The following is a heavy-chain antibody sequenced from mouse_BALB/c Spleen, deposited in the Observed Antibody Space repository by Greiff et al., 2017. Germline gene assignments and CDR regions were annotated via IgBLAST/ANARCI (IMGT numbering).Heavy chain of an antibody. Sequence: VQPKESGAELVKPGASVKLSCTASGFNIKDTYMHWVKQRPEQGLEWIGRIDPANGNTKYDPKFQGKATITADTSSNTAYLQLSSLTSEDTAVYYCARPALYWYFDVWGEGTTVTVSS. CDR1: GFNIKDTY. CDR3: ARPALYWYFDV. J-gene: IGHJ1*01. CDR2: IDPANGNT. V-gene: IGHV14-3*02.